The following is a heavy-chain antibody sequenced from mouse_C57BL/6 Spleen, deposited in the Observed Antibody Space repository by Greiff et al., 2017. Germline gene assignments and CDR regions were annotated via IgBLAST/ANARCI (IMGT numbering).Heavy chain of an antibody. CDR1: GFNIKDYY. Sequence: VQLQQSGAELVRPGASVKLSCTASGFNIKDYYMHWVKQRPEQGLEWIGRIDPEDGDTEYAPKFQGKATMTADPSSNTAYLQLSSLTSEDTAVYYYTAGGAMDYWGQGTSVTVSS. CDR3: TAGGAMDY. CDR2: IDPEDGDT. V-gene: IGHV14-1*01. J-gene: IGHJ4*01.